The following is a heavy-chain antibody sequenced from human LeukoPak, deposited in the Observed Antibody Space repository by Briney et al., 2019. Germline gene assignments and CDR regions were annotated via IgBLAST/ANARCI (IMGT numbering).Heavy chain of an antibody. Sequence: GGSLRLSCAASGFTFSNYWMTWVRQAPGIGLEWVANIKQDGSEKYYVDSVRGRFTTCRDNAKSSLYLQINSLRAEDTAVYYCVRDLGGGLWPNASDICGQGTMVTVSS. D-gene: IGHD3-16*01. V-gene: IGHV3-7*05. CDR3: VRDLGGGLWPNASDI. CDR2: IKQDGSEK. J-gene: IGHJ3*02. CDR1: GFTFSNYW.